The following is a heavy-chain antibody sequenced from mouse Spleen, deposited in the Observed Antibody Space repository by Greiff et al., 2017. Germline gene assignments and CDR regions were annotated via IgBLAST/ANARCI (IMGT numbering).Heavy chain of an antibody. V-gene: IGHV1-39*01. D-gene: IGHD1-1*01. CDR1: GYSFTDYN. CDR3: ARGRLLRSDFDY. Sequence: EVQGVESGPELVKPGASVKISCKASGYSFTDYNMNWVKQSNGKSLEWIGVINPNYGTTSYNQKFKGKATLTVDQSSSTAYMQLNSLTSEDSAVYYCARGRLLRSDFDYWGQGTTLTVSS. CDR2: INPNYGTT. J-gene: IGHJ2*01.